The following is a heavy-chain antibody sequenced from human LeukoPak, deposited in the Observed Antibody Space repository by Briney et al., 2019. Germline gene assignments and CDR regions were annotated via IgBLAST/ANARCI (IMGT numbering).Heavy chain of an antibody. V-gene: IGHV3-23*01. Sequence: GGSLRLSCAASGFTFSSYDMSWVRQAPGKGLEWVSSITTSGGATYYADSVKGRFTISRDNSKNTLYLQMNSLRAEDTAVYYCAKSFSGSYLGAIDYWGQGTLVTASS. CDR2: ITTSGGAT. D-gene: IGHD1-26*01. CDR3: AKSFSGSYLGAIDY. CDR1: GFTFSSYD. J-gene: IGHJ4*02.